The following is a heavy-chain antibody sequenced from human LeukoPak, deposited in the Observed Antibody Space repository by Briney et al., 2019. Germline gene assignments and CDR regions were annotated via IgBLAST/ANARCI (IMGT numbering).Heavy chain of an antibody. V-gene: IGHV3-49*03. CDR2: IRSETYGGTA. CDR3: TRDPVWNVFDI. D-gene: IGHD1-14*01. Sequence: GGSLRLSWAGSGFIFGDYAMSWFRQAPGKGLEWVGFIRSETYGGTAVHAASVKGRFIISRDDSRSIAYLQMYRLKTEDTAVYYCTRDPVWNVFDIWGQGTRVTVSS. J-gene: IGHJ3*02. CDR1: GFIFGDYA.